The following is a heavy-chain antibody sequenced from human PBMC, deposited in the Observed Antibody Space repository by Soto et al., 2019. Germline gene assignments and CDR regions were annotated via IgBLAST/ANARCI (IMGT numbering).Heavy chain of an antibody. CDR3: ARDRGVGTADI. Sequence: QVQLVQSGAEVKKPGASVKVSCKASGYTFTAYYLHWVRQAPGQGLEWMGWINPNSGATNYAQKFQGRVTVTRDTSINTVYMEMSRLRSDDTAIYYCARDRGVGTADIWGQGTMVTVSS. CDR1: GYTFTAYY. J-gene: IGHJ3*02. V-gene: IGHV1-2*02. CDR2: INPNSGAT. D-gene: IGHD2-8*01.